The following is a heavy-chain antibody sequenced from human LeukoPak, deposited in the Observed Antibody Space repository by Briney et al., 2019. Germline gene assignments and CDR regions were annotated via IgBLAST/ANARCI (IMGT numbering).Heavy chain of an antibody. D-gene: IGHD5-12*01. CDR3: AKNMGSSGYDLIYY. V-gene: IGHV3-23*01. CDR2: IGGSGGST. J-gene: IGHJ4*02. CDR1: GFTFSSYA. Sequence: GGSLRLSCAASGFTFSSYAMSWVRQAPGKGLEWVSAIGGSGGSTYYADSVKGRFTISRDNSKNTLYLQMNSLRAEDTAVYYCAKNMGSSGYDLIYYWGQGTLVTASS.